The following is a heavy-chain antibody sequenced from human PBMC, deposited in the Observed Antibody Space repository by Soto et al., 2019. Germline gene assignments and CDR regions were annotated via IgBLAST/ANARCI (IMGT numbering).Heavy chain of an antibody. J-gene: IGHJ4*02. CDR1: GYTFTSYV. Sequence: QVRLVQSGAEVKKPGAPVRVSCKASGYTFTSYVITWVRQATGQGLEWRGWLNPNSGNTGYAQKFQGRVTMTRNTSISTPYMELSSLRSEDTAVYYCTREKVGATDSWGQGTLVTVSS. CDR2: LNPNSGNT. D-gene: IGHD1-26*01. V-gene: IGHV1-8*01. CDR3: TREKVGATDS.